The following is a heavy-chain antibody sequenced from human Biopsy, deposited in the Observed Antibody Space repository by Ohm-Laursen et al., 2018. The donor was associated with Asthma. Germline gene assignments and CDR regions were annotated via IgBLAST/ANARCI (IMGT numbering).Heavy chain of an antibody. D-gene: IGHD1-26*01. J-gene: IGHJ6*02. Sequence: TLSLTCTFSGFSLSTSGGGVGWIRQPPGKALEWLGNIYWDDDKRYSPSLQSRLTITRDTPKDQVVLTMTNMGPVDTGTYYCVHTLVGLKAFDFWGQGTTVTVS. CDR3: VHTLVGLKAFDF. V-gene: IGHV2-5*02. CDR2: IYWDDDK. CDR1: GFSLSTSGGG.